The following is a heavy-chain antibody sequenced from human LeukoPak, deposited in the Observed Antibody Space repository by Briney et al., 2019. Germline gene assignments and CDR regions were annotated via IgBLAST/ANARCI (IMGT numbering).Heavy chain of an antibody. CDR2: ISSASSTT. V-gene: IGHV3-48*04. D-gene: IGHD3-3*01. J-gene: IGHJ4*02. CDR3: ARGLRFLEWLFPPYFDY. Sequence: GGSLRLSCAASGFTFNTYAMNWVRQAPGKGLEWVSYISSASSTTYYADSVKGRFTISRDNAQNSLYLQMNSLRAEDTAVYYCARGLRFLEWLFPPYFDYWGQGTLVTVSS. CDR1: GFTFNTYA.